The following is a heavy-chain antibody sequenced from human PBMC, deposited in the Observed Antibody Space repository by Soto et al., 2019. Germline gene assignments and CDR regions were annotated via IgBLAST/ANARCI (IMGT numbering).Heavy chain of an antibody. Sequence: WIRQPPGKGLEWIGSIYYSGSTYYNPSLKSRVTISLDTSKNQFSLKLSSVTAADTAVYYCARQGRGLYGDYLGGYFDYWGHGTLVTGS. D-gene: IGHD4-17*01. J-gene: IGHJ4*01. CDR2: IYYSGST. V-gene: IGHV4-39*01. CDR3: ARQGRGLYGDYLGGYFDY.